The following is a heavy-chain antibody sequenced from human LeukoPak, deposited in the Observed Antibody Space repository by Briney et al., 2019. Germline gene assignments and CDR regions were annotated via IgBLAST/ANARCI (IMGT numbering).Heavy chain of an antibody. CDR1: GGPISSGDHY. J-gene: IGHJ4*02. CDR3: ARGRWFGELYLDY. V-gene: IGHV4-30-4*01. Sequence: SQTLSLTCTVSGGPISSGDHYWSWIRQPPGKGLEWFGYINYSGSTYYNSSLESRLTISVDTSKNHFSLKMSSVTAADTAVYYCARGRWFGELYLDYWGQGTLVTVSS. D-gene: IGHD3-10*01. CDR2: INYSGST.